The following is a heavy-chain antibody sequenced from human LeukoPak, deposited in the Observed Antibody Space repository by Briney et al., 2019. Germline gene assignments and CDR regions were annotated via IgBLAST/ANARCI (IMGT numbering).Heavy chain of an antibody. J-gene: IGHJ5*02. D-gene: IGHD3-10*01. Sequence: TPSETLSFTCTVSGGSISSGGYFWSWIRQHPGEGLQWIGYISNSGSTSYNPSLKSRVTISVDTSKNQFSLRLSSVTAADTAVYYCARGKSYGSGSFNWFDPWGQGTLVTVSS. CDR1: GGSISSGGYF. CDR2: ISNSGST. CDR3: ARGKSYGSGSFNWFDP. V-gene: IGHV4-31*03.